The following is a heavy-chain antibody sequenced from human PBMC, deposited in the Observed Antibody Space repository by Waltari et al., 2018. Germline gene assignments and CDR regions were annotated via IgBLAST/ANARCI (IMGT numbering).Heavy chain of an antibody. V-gene: IGHV3-30-3*01. CDR2: PSSAGDDE. CDR1: GFTFSDYD. Sequence: QVQVVESGGGVVQPGRSLRLSCAASGFTFSDYDMYWVRQAPGKGLARLAFPSSAGDDEYYPASVKGRFTIARDNSKNPLYLQMTSLRADDTAFYFCARVFRELGFGYYMDVWGKGTTVTISS. J-gene: IGHJ6*03. CDR3: ARVFRELGFGYYMDV. D-gene: IGHD3-10*01.